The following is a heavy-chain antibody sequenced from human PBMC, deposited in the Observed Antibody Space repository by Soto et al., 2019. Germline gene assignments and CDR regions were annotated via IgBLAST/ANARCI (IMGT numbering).Heavy chain of an antibody. CDR2: ISVCVGTI. Sequence: GGSLRLSCAASGFTFSDYSMNWVRQAPGKGLEWVSYISVCVGTIYYADSVRGRFTISRDNAKNSLFLQMNSLTDEDTAVYYCARESPSSHWVPTPYFEYWGQGKQVTVSP. J-gene: IGHJ4*02. CDR3: ARESPSSHWVPTPYFEY. D-gene: IGHD3-16*01. CDR1: GFTFSDYS. V-gene: IGHV3-48*02.